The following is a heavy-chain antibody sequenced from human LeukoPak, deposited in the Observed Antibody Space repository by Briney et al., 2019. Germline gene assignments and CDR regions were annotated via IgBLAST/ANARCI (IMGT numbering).Heavy chain of an antibody. CDR1: GFTFSSYS. V-gene: IGHV3-21*01. CDR2: ISYSGSYI. CDR3: ARDLAAAGKGY. Sequence: GGSLRLSCAASGFTFSSYSMNWVRQAPGKGLEWVSSISYSGSYIYYADSVKGRFTISRDSARNSLYLQMNSLRAEDTAVYYCARDLAAAGKGYWGQGILITVSS. J-gene: IGHJ4*02. D-gene: IGHD6-13*01.